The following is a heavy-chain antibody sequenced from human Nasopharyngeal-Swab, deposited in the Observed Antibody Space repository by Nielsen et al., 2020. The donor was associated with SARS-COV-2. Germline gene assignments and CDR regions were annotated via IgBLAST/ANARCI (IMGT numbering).Heavy chain of an antibody. CDR2: INPNSGDT. J-gene: IGHJ4*01. CDR3: VRDDGDVPGITGSGPPGGF. Sequence: ALVKVSCKASGYFFTDYYMHWVRQAPGQGLEWMGRINPNSGDTKYAEIFRDRVTVTRDTSITTVYMELSSLRSDETAVYYCVRDDGDVPGITGSGPPGGFWGQGTLVTVSS. D-gene: IGHD3-10*01. V-gene: IGHV1-2*06. CDR1: GYFFTDYY.